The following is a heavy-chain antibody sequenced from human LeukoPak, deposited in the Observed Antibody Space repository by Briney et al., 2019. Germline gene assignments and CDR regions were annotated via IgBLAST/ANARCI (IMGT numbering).Heavy chain of an antibody. J-gene: IGHJ4*02. CDR1: GFTFSGFG. D-gene: IGHD3-9*01. Sequence: GGSLRLSCAASGFTFSGFGMTWVRQAPGKGLEWVSGISSSSSYIYYADSLKGRFTISRDNAKNSVYLQMNSLRAEDTAVYYCARVASYDILTGYYTLHYDYWGQGTLVTVSS. CDR2: ISSSSSYI. CDR3: ARVASYDILTGYYTLHYDY. V-gene: IGHV3-21*01.